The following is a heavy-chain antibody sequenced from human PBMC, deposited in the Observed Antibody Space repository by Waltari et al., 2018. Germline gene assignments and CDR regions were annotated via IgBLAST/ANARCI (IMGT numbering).Heavy chain of an antibody. CDR1: GGTFSSYA. J-gene: IGHJ4*02. CDR2: IIPILGIA. V-gene: IGHV1-69*10. D-gene: IGHD6-19*01. CDR3: ARESLRGLVHFDY. Sequence: QVQLVQSGAEVKKPGSSVKVSCKASGGTFSSYAISLVRQAPGQGLEWMGGIIPILGIANYAQKFKGRVTITADESTSTAYMELSSLRAEDTAVYYCARESLRGLVHFDYWGQGTLVTVSS.